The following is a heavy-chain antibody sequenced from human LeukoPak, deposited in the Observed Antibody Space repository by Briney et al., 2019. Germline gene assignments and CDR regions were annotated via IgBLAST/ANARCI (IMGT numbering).Heavy chain of an antibody. J-gene: IGHJ5*02. CDR2: INPNSGGT. CDR1: GYTFTGYY. D-gene: IGHD4-17*01. Sequence: ASVKVSCKASGYTFTGYYMHWVRQAPGQGLEWMGWINPNSGGTNYAQKFQGRVTMTRDTSISTAYMELSRLRSDDTAVYYCARGTVFGGDGDWFDPWGQGTLVTVSS. V-gene: IGHV1-2*02. CDR3: ARGTVFGGDGDWFDP.